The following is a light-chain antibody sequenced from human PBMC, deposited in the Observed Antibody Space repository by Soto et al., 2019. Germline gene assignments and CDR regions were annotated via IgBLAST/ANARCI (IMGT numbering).Light chain of an antibody. J-gene: IGKJ1*01. CDR1: QNINKW. Sequence: DIQMTQSPSTLSASVGDRVVITCRASQNINKWLAWYQQKPGKAPKFLIYTASNLQSGVPSRFSGTGPGTDFTLTISSLQSEDFAVYYCQQYNNWPGTFGKGTKVAIK. CDR3: QQYNNWPGT. CDR2: TAS. V-gene: IGKV1-5*01.